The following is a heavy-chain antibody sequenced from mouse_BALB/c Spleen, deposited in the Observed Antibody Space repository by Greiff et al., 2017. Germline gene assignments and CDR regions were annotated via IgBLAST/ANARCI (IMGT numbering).Heavy chain of an antibody. CDR2: IRNKANGYTT. V-gene: IGHV7-3*02. J-gene: IGHJ4*01. Sequence: EVMLVESGGGLVQPGGSLRLSCATSGFTFTDYYMSWVRQPPGKALEWLGFIRNKANGYTTEYSASVKGRFTISRDNSQSILYLQMNTLRAEDSATYYCARVTTATDAMDYWGQGTSVTVSS. D-gene: IGHD1-2*01. CDR3: ARVTTATDAMDY. CDR1: GFTFTDYY.